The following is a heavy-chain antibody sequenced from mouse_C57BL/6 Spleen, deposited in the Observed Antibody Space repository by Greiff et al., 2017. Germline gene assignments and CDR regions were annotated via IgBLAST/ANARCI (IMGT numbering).Heavy chain of an antibody. CDR1: GFSLTSYG. Sequence: QVQLKQSGPGLVAPSQSLSITCTVSGFSLTSYGVHWVRQPPGKGLEWLVVIWSDGSTTYNSALKSRLSISKDNSKSQVFFKMTSLQTDDTAMYYCARHGNDYDGGFAYWGQGTLVTVSA. D-gene: IGHD2-4*01. V-gene: IGHV2-6-1*01. CDR2: IWSDGST. CDR3: ARHGNDYDGGFAY. J-gene: IGHJ3*01.